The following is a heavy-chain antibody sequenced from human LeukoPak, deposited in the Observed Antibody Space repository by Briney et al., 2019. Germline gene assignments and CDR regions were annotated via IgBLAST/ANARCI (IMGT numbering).Heavy chain of an antibody. Sequence: ASVKVSCKASGYTFTSYAMHWVRQAPGQRLEWMGWINAGNGNTKYSQKFQGRVTITRDTSASTAYMELSSLRSEDTAVYYCAREGIYCSSTSCYNWFDPWGQGTLVTVSS. CDR3: AREGIYCSSTSCYNWFDP. CDR1: GYTFTSYA. V-gene: IGHV1-3*01. J-gene: IGHJ5*02. D-gene: IGHD2-2*01. CDR2: INAGNGNT.